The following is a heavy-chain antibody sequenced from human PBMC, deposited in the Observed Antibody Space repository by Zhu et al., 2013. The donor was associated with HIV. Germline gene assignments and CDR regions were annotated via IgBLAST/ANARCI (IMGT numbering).Heavy chain of an antibody. J-gene: IGHJ1*01. Sequence: QVQLVQPGAEVKKPGSSVKVSCKASGGTFSSYAISWVRQAPGQGLEWMGGIIPMFDKANYALKFQGRVTITADESTSTAYMELSSLRSEDTAVYYCARRPDNYYDSSGYFGEGYFHHWGQGTLVTVSS. D-gene: IGHD3-22*01. CDR2: IIPMFDKA. CDR1: GGTFSSYA. CDR3: ARRPDNYYDSSGYFGEGYFHH. V-gene: IGHV1-69*12.